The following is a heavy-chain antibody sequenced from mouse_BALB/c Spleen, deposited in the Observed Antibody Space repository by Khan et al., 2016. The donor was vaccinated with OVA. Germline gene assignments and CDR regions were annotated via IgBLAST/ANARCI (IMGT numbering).Heavy chain of an antibody. D-gene: IGHD2-3*01. CDR1: GLNIKDTY. V-gene: IGHV14-3*02. J-gene: IGHJ2*01. Sequence: VRLQQSGAELVKSGATVKLSCTASGLNIKDTYMHWLKQWPEQGLEWIGRIYPSNGNTKYYPKFQGKATRTADTSSNTAYQQLNTLTSGDTDIYYCDKMIRKWGQGTTVTVSS. CDR2: IYPSNGNT. CDR3: DKMIRK.